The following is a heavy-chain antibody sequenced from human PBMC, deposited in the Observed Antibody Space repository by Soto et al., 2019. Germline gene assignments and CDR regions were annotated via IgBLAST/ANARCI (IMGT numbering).Heavy chain of an antibody. D-gene: IGHD3-10*01. V-gene: IGHV1-8*01. CDR1: GYTFTSYD. Sequence: ASVKVSCKASGYTFTSYDINWVRQATGQGLEWMGWMNPNSGNTGYAQKFQGRVTMTRNTSISTAYMELSSLRSEDTAVYYCARGQGEVRGVICAGGRYYMDVWGKGTTVTVSS. CDR2: MNPNSGNT. CDR3: ARGQGEVRGVICAGGRYYMDV. J-gene: IGHJ6*03.